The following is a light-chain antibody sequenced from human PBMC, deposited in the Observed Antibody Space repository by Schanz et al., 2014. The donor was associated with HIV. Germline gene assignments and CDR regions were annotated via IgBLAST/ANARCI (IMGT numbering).Light chain of an antibody. CDR1: QSVSRH. V-gene: IGKV3-11*01. CDR2: DAS. Sequence: EIVLTQSPATLSLSPGERATLSCRASQSVSRHLAWYQQKPGQAPRLLIYDASNRATGIPARFSGSGSGTDFTLTISSLEPEDFAVYYCQQYGSFFSFGGGTKVEIK. CDR3: QQYGSFFS. J-gene: IGKJ4*01.